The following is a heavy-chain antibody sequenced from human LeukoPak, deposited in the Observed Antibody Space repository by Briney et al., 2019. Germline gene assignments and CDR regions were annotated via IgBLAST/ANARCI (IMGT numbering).Heavy chain of an antibody. V-gene: IGHV1-2*02. J-gene: IGHJ5*02. CDR2: INPNSGGT. CDR3: ARDAYCSSTSCYGFDP. Sequence: ASVKVSCTASGYTFTGYYMHWVRQAPGQGLEWMGWINPNSGGTNYAQKFQGRVTMTRDTSISTAYTELSRLRSDDTAVYYCARDAYCSSTSCYGFDPWGQGTLVTVSS. CDR1: GYTFTGYY. D-gene: IGHD2-2*01.